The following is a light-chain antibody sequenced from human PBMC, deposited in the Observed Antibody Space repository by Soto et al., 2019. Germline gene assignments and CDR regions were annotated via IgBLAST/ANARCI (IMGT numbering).Light chain of an antibody. J-gene: IGKJ4*01. Sequence: EIVLTQSPGTLSLSPGERATLSCRASHTISSSYLAWYQQKPGQAPRVLIYDASTRATGIPARFSGSGSGTDFTLTISSLQSEDSAVYYCQQYESWPLTFGGGTKMEIK. CDR2: DAS. CDR3: QQYESWPLT. CDR1: HTISSSY. V-gene: IGKV3-20*01.